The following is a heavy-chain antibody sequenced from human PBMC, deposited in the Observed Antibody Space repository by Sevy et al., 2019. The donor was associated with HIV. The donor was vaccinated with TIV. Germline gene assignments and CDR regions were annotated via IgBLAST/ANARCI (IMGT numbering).Heavy chain of an antibody. CDR3: SLGGNGHDAFDI. D-gene: IGHD2-15*01. V-gene: IGHV3-49*03. CDR1: GFTFGDYA. J-gene: IGHJ3*02. Sequence: GGSLRLSCTASGFTFGDYAMSWFRQAPGKGLEWEGFIRSKAYGGTTEYAASVKGRFTISRDDSKSIAYLQMNSLKTEDTAVYYYSLGGNGHDAFDIWGQGTMVTVSS. CDR2: IRSKAYGGTT.